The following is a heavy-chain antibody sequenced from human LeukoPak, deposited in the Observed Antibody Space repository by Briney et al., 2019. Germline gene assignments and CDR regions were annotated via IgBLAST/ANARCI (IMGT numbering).Heavy chain of an antibody. D-gene: IGHD5-18*01. CDR1: GGSISSYY. J-gene: IGHJ4*02. CDR2: IYYSGST. CDR3: ARDVRLFGYGYIRFDY. Sequence: SETLSLTCTVSGGSISSYYWSWIRQPPGKGLEWIGYIYYSGSTNYNPSLKSRVTISVDTSKNQFSLKLSSVTAADTAVYYCARDVRLFGYGYIRFDYWGQGTLVTVSS. V-gene: IGHV4-59*12.